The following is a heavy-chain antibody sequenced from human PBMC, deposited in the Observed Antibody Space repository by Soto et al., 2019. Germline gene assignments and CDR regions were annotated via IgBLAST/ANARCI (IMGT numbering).Heavy chain of an antibody. Sequence: SETLSLTCAVYGGSFSGYYWSWIRQPPGKGLEWIGEINHSGSTNYNPSLKSRVTISVDTSKNQFSLKLSSVTAADTAVYYCARERKSITIFGVVNRNNRFDPWGQGTLVTVSS. V-gene: IGHV4-34*01. CDR3: ARERKSITIFGVVNRNNRFDP. CDR1: GGSFSGYY. CDR2: INHSGST. J-gene: IGHJ5*02. D-gene: IGHD3-3*01.